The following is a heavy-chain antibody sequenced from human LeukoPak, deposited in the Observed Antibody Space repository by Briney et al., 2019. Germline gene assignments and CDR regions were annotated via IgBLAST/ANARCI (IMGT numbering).Heavy chain of an antibody. CDR1: GYSFTSYW. D-gene: IGHD4-17*01. CDR2: IYPGDSDT. J-gene: IGHJ6*03. V-gene: IGHV5-51*01. CDR3: ARHRGSVTTAHYYYYMDV. Sequence: KPGESLKISCKGSGYSFTSYWIGWVRQMPGKGLEWMGIIYPGDSDTRYSPSFQGQVTISADKSISTAYLQWSSLKASDTAMYYCARHRGSVTTAHYYYYMDVWGKGTTVTVSS.